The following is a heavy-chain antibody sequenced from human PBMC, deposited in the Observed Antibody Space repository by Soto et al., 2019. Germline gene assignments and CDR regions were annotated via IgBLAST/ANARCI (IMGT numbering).Heavy chain of an antibody. Sequence: QVQLVQSGAEVKKPGSSVKVFCKASGGTFSNYTISWVRRAPGQGLEWMGGIIPVFGTTDYEKKFQGRVTITADGSTSTAYMKLSSLRSADTSVYYCARSSPYIVVRKPTGNQDYYGMDVWGQGTTVTVSS. CDR2: IIPVFGTT. J-gene: IGHJ6*02. V-gene: IGHV1-69*01. CDR3: ARSSPYIVVRKPTGNQDYYGMDV. CDR1: GGTFSNYT. D-gene: IGHD2-2*01.